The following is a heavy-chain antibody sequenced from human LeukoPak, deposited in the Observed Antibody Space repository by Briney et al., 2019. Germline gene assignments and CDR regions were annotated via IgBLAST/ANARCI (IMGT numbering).Heavy chain of an antibody. CDR2: IYHSGST. V-gene: IGHV4-30-2*01. D-gene: IGHD2-2*01. CDR1: GGSISSGGYY. J-gene: IGHJ4*02. Sequence: SETLSLTRTVSGGSISSGGYYWSWIRQPPGKGLEWIGYIYHSGSTYYNPSLKSRVTISVDRSKNQFSLKLSSVTAADTAIYYCARWAVGVAVPGGFDYWGQGTLVTVSS. CDR3: ARWAVGVAVPGGFDY.